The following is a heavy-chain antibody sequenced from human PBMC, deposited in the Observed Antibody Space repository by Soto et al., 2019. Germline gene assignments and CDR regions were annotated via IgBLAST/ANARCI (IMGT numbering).Heavy chain of an antibody. CDR3: ARYIFGQGFIS. Sequence: QVPLVQSGAEVKKPGASVKVSCKASGSTFSTLDLNWVRQAPGQGLDWMGWMHANTGLTGHAQKFQGRLSMTRDTSISTAYMELSSLRADDTAVYYCARYIFGQGFISWGQGTLVTVSS. CDR1: GSTFSTLD. J-gene: IGHJ4*02. CDR2: MHANTGLT. D-gene: IGHD3-10*01. V-gene: IGHV1-8*01.